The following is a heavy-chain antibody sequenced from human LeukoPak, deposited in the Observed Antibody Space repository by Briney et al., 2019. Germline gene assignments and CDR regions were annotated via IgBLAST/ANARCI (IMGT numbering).Heavy chain of an antibody. CDR2: IYSSGST. CDR1: GGSNSSYY. Sequence: PSETLSLTCTVSGGSNSSYYWSWIRQPAGEGLEWIGRIYSSGSTNYNPSLRSRVTLSVATSKNQFSLKLSSVTAADTAVYYCARMYSGTYGGIDNWGQGTLVTVSS. D-gene: IGHD1-26*01. V-gene: IGHV4-4*07. CDR3: ARMYSGTYGGIDN. J-gene: IGHJ4*02.